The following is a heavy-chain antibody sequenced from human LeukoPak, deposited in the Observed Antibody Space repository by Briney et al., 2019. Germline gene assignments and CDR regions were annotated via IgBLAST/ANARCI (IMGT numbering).Heavy chain of an antibody. V-gene: IGHV3-23*01. J-gene: IGHJ4*02. D-gene: IGHD3-10*01. CDR2: ISGSGGST. CDR1: GFTFSTYG. CDR3: AKDRGWFGGSLANFDY. Sequence: GGSLRLSCAASGFTFSTYGMTWVRQAPGKGLEWVSAISGSGGSTYYADAVKGRFTISRDNSKNTLFLPMNSLRGEDTAVYYCAKDRGWFGGSLANFDYWGQGTLVTVSS.